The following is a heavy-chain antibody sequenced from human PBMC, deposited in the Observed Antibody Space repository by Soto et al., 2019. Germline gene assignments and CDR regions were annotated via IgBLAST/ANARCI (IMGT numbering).Heavy chain of an antibody. CDR1: GGSISSYY. V-gene: IGHV4-59*01. Sequence: ETLSLTCTFSGGSISSYYWSWIRQPPGEGLEWIGYIYCSGSTNYNPSLKSRVTISVDTSKNQFSLKLSSVTAADTAVYYCARGYYYDSSGYFYFDYWGQGTLVTVSS. D-gene: IGHD3-22*01. J-gene: IGHJ4*02. CDR3: ARGYYYDSSGYFYFDY. CDR2: IYCSGST.